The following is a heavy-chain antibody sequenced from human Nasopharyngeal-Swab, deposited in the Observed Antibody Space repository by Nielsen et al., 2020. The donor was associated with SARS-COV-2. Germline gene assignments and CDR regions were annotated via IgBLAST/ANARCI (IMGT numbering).Heavy chain of an antibody. CDR3: AKEPSSGSYPS. J-gene: IGHJ4*02. V-gene: IGHV3-30*18. CDR1: GFTFSSYG. D-gene: IGHD1-26*01. Sequence: GESLKISCAASGFTFSSYGMHWVRQAPGKGLEWVAGISYDGSNKYYADSVKGRFTISRDNSKNTLYLQMNSLRAEDTAVYYCAKEPSSGSYPSWGQGTLVTVSS. CDR2: ISYDGSNK.